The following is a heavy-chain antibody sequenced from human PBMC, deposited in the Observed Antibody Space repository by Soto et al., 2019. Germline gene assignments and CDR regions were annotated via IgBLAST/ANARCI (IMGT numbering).Heavy chain of an antibody. D-gene: IGHD3-10*01. J-gene: IGHJ4*02. CDR1: GGSIISGDYY. CDR2: IYYSGST. CDR3: ARGVRTLLWFGELSHYFDY. V-gene: IGHV4-30-4*01. Sequence: SETLSHTCTFSGGSIISGDYYLSWIRQPPGKGLEWIGYIYYSGSTYYNPSLKSRVTISVDTSKNQFSLKLSSVTAADTAVYYCARGVRTLLWFGELSHYFDYWGQGTLVTVSS.